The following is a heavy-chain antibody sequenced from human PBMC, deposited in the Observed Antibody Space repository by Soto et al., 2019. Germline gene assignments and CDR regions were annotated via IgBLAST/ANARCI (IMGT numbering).Heavy chain of an antibody. Sequence: PSETLSLTCAVSGGSISSSNWWSWVRQPPGKGLEWIGEIYHSGSTNYNPSLKSRVTISVDKSKNQFSLKLSSVTAADTAVYYCARDPRYYYDTWWFDPWGQGTLVTVSS. J-gene: IGHJ5*02. CDR3: ARDPRYYYDTWWFDP. CDR2: IYHSGST. V-gene: IGHV4-4*02. CDR1: GGSISSSNW. D-gene: IGHD3-22*01.